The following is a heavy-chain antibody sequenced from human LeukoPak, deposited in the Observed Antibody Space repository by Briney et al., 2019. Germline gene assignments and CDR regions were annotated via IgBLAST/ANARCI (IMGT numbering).Heavy chain of an antibody. CDR1: GGSIDITNY. CDR2: ISHSGTT. Sequence: SETLSLTCGVSGGSIDITNYWSWVRPAPGKGLEWIGEISHSGTTNYDPSLRSRVTMFLDRANNQFSLSLTFVTAADSAVYYCTRENRPFCPFAYWGQGVLVTVSS. D-gene: IGHD2/OR15-2a*01. CDR3: TRENRPFCPFAY. J-gene: IGHJ4*02. V-gene: IGHV4-4*02.